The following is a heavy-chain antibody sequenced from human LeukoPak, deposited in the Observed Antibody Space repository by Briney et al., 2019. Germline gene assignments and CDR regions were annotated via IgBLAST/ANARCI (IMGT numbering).Heavy chain of an antibody. V-gene: IGHV3-21*01. J-gene: IGHJ6*03. CDR1: GFTFSSYS. D-gene: IGHD3-22*01. CDR3: ARESNYDSSGYYSYYYMDV. CDR2: ISSSSSYI. Sequence: GRPLRLSCAASGFTFSSYSMNWLRQAPGKGLEWVASISSSSSYIYYADSVKGPFPISRDNAKNSLYLQMSSLRAEDTAVYYCARESNYDSSGYYSYYYMDVWGKGTTVTISS.